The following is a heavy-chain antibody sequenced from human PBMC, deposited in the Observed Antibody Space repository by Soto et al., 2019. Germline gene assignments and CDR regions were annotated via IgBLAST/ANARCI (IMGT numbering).Heavy chain of an antibody. CDR3: AKEIWAAAYAATAPLDF. CDR2: IDGSGSDT. D-gene: IGHD2-15*01. Sequence: EVQLLESGGGLVHPGGSLKLSCTVSGITFSRYAMGWVRQTPVTGLECVSGIDGSGSDTSYAGSVKVRFTISRDNTENTLYLHMNTLRAEDTAREDWAKEIWAAAYAATAPLDFWGPGTLVTVTS. J-gene: IGHJ1*01. V-gene: IGHV3-23*01. CDR1: GITFSRYA.